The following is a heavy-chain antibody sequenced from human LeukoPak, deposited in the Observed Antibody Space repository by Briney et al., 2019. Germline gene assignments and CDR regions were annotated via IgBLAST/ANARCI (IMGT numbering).Heavy chain of an antibody. CDR2: IYSDGST. D-gene: IGHD3-22*01. Sequence: GGSLRLSCAASGFTFSSYEMNWVRQAPGKGLEWVSVIYSDGSTFYADSVKGRFSISRDSSKNTLYLQLNSLRAEDTALYYCVRDRYYYDSSGYYDAFDTWGQGTMVTVSS. CDR3: VRDRYYYDSSGYYDAFDT. CDR1: GFTFSSYE. J-gene: IGHJ3*02. V-gene: IGHV3-53*01.